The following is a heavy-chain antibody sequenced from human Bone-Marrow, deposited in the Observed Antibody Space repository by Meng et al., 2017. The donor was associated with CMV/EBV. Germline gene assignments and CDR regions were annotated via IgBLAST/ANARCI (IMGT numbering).Heavy chain of an antibody. V-gene: IGHV4-39*07. CDR2: IYYSGST. CDR1: GGSISSSSYY. CDR3: AREMKYYDILSGYQPAALDI. J-gene: IGHJ3*02. Sequence: SETLSLTCTVSGGSISSSSYYWGWIRQPPGKGLEWIGSIYYSGSTYHNPSLKSRVTISVDTSKNQFSLKLSSVTAADTAVYYCAREMKYYDILSGYQPAALDIWGQGTMVTVSS. D-gene: IGHD3-9*01.